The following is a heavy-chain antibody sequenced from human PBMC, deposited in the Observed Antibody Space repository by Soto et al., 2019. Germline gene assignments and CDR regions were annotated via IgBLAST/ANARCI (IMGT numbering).Heavy chain of an antibody. CDR2: IYYSGST. CDR3: ARASTPEHGWFGVDYYYYYYMDV. Sequence: SETLSLTCTVSGGSISSYYWSWIRQPPGKGLEWIGYIYYSGSTNYNPSLKSRVTISVDTSKNQFSLKLSSVTAADTAVYYCARASTPEHGWFGVDYYYYYYMDVWGKGTTVTVSS. V-gene: IGHV4-59*01. D-gene: IGHD3-10*01. CDR1: GGSISSYY. J-gene: IGHJ6*03.